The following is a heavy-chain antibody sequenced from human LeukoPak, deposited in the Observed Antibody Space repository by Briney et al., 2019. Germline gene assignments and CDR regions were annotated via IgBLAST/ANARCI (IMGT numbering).Heavy chain of an antibody. J-gene: IGHJ3*02. D-gene: IGHD1-7*01. Sequence: PGGSLRLSCAASGFTFSSHGMNWVRQAPGKGLEWVSGISPSGGITYYTDSVKGRFTIPRDNSKNTVSLQMNSLRGEDTAVYYCASKRNYRYAFDIWGQGTMVTVSS. CDR3: ASKRNYRYAFDI. V-gene: IGHV3-23*01. CDR2: ISPSGGIT. CDR1: GFTFSSHG.